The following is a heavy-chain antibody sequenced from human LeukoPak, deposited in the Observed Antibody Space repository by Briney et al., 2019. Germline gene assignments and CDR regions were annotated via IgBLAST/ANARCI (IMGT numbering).Heavy chain of an antibody. CDR3: ARDYADYVGYFFFDY. D-gene: IGHD4-17*01. CDR2: ISGSGSTI. CDR1: GFIFSDYY. V-gene: IGHV3-11*01. J-gene: IGHJ4*02. Sequence: GGSLRLSCAASGFIFSDYYMTWIRQAPGKGLEWVSYISGSGSTIYYADSVKGRFTISRDNAKNSLYLQMNSLRAEDTAVYYCARDYADYVGYFFFDYWGQGTLVTVSS.